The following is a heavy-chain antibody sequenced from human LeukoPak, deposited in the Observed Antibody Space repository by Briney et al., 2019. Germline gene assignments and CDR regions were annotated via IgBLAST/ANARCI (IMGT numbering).Heavy chain of an antibody. CDR2: INHSGST. CDR3: ARGIAAAVYYFDY. CDR1: GGSMRNYY. D-gene: IGHD6-13*01. J-gene: IGHJ4*02. Sequence: SETLSLTCTVSGGSMRNYYWSWIRQPPGKGLEWIGEINHSGSTNYNPSLKSRVTISVDTSKNQFSLKLSSVTAADTAVYYCARGIAAAVYYFDYWGQGTLVTVSS. V-gene: IGHV4-34*01.